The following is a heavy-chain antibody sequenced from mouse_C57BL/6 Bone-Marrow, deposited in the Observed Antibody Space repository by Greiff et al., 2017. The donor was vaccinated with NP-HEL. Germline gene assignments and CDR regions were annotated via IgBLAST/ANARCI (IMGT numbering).Heavy chain of an antibody. CDR1: GFTFTDYY. V-gene: IGHV7-3*01. CDR3: ARYPFYYYAMDY. CDR2: IRNKANGYTT. Sequence: EVQLVESGGGLVQPGGSLSLSCAASGFTFTDYYMSWVRQPPGKALEWLGFIRNKANGYTTEYSASVKGRLTISRDNSQSILYLQMNALRAEDSATYYCARYPFYYYAMDYWGQGTSVTVSS. J-gene: IGHJ4*01.